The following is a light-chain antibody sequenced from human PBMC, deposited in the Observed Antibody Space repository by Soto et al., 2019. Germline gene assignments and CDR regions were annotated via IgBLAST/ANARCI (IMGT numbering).Light chain of an antibody. CDR1: QSISSY. V-gene: IGKV1-39*01. CDR3: QLSYSTIT. CDR2: AAS. Sequence: DIQMTQSPSSLSASVGDRVTITCRASQSISSYLNWYQQKPGKAPKLLIYAASSLQSGVPSRFSGCGSWTDFTLTISSLQPEDFATYYCQLSYSTITIGGGTKVEIK. J-gene: IGKJ4*01.